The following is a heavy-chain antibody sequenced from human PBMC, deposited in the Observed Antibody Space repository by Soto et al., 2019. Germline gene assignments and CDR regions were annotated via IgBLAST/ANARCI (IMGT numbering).Heavy chain of an antibody. CDR3: VRKKNYCSGGTCYNDSFDF. V-gene: IGHV2-5*04. J-gene: IGHJ3*01. CDR2: IYWDDAE. D-gene: IGHD2-15*01. CDR1: GFSLSTSGVG. Sequence: QITLKESGPTLVKPTQTLTLTCTFSGFSLSTSGVGVGWIRQPPGKALEWLALIYWDDAERYRASLKSRLTITKDTSKNQVVLPMTNMDPVDTGTYYCVRKKNYCSGGTCYNDSFDFWGQGTMVTVSS.